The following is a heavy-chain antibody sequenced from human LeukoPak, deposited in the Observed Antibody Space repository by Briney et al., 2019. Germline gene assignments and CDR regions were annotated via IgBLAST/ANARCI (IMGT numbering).Heavy chain of an antibody. D-gene: IGHD6-13*01. CDR3: AKTPIAAAGTATFDY. CDR2: IWYDGSNK. V-gene: IGHV3-33*06. CDR1: GVTFSSYG. Sequence: GGSLRLSCAASGVTFSSYGMHWVRQAPGKGLEWVAVIWYDGSNKYYADSVKGRFTISRDNSKNTLYLQMNSLRAEDTAVYYCAKTPIAAAGTATFDYWGQGTLVTVSS. J-gene: IGHJ4*02.